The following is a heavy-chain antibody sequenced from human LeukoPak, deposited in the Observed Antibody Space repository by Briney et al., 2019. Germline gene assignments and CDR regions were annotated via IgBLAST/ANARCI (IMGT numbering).Heavy chain of an antibody. CDR2: IRYDGSNK. CDR1: GFTFSSYG. V-gene: IGHV3-30*02. Sequence: GGSLRLSCAASGFTFSSYGMHWVRQAPGKGLEGVAFIRYDGSNKYYADSVKGRFTISRDNSKNTLYLQMNSLRAEDTAVYYCAKDPTESQQLGDYWGQGTLVTVSS. J-gene: IGHJ4*02. CDR3: AKDPTESQQLGDY. D-gene: IGHD6-13*01.